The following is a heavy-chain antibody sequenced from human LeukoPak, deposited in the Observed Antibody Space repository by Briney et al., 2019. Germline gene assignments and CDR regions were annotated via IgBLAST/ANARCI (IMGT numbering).Heavy chain of an antibody. CDR1: GGSISSHY. Sequence: TSETLSLTCTVSGGSISSHYWSWIRQPPGKGLEWIGYIYYSGSTNYNPSLKSRVTISVDTSKNQFSLKLSSVTAADTAVYYCAREFSGRLDYWGQGTLVTVSS. J-gene: IGHJ4*02. V-gene: IGHV4-59*11. CDR2: IYYSGST. CDR3: AREFSGRLDY.